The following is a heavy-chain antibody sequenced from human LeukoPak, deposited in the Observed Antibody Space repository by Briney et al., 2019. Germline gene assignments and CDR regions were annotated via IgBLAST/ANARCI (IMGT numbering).Heavy chain of an antibody. CDR3: ARAAYSSNSSAYWYYYYYMDV. CDR2: SSAYNGNT. CDR1: GYTFTSYG. D-gene: IGHD6-13*01. V-gene: IGHV1-18*01. J-gene: IGHJ6*03. Sequence: GASVKVSCKASGYTFTSYGISWVRQAPGQGLEWMGWSSAYNGNTNYAQKLQGRVTMTTDTSTSTAYMELRSLRSDDTAVYYCARAAYSSNSSAYWYYYYYMDVWGKGTTVTVSS.